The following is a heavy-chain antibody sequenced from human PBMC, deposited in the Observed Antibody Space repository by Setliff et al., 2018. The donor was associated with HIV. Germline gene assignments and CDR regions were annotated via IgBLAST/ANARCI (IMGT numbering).Heavy chain of an antibody. V-gene: IGHV1-18*01. J-gene: IGHJ1*01. CDR3: ATPHRGELHYFQH. CDR1: GYTFPNYG. D-gene: IGHD1-26*01. Sequence: ASVKVSCKASGYTFPNYGITWVRQAPGQGLEWMGWISAYNGNTNYAQKFQGRVTMTRDTSTSTVYMELTSLRSEDTAVYYCATPHRGELHYFQHWGQGTLVTVSS. CDR2: ISAYNGNT.